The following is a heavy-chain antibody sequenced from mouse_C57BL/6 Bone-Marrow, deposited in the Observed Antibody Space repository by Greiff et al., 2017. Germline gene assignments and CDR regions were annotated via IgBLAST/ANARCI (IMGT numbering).Heavy chain of an antibody. Sequence: QVQLQQPGAELVKPGASVKLSCKASGYTFTSYWMHWVKQRPGRGLEWIGRLDPTSGGTKYNEKCKGKATLTVDKPSSTAYMQLSSLTSADSAVYYFATERITTVVSIDYCGQGTTLSVSS. CDR3: ATERITTVVSIDY. D-gene: IGHD1-1*01. J-gene: IGHJ2*01. V-gene: IGHV1-72*01. CDR1: GYTFTSYW. CDR2: LDPTSGGT.